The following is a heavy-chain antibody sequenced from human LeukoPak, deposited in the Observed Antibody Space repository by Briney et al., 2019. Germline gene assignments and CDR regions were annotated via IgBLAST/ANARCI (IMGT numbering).Heavy chain of an antibody. CDR3: AREGVAGGLDY. CDR1: GFTFSSYW. D-gene: IGHD6-19*01. CDR2: VETDGSYT. Sequence: GGSLRLSCAASGFTFSSYWMHWVRQAPGKGLVWVSRVETDGSYTVYADSVKGRFPIHRDNAKNTLYLHMNSLRAEDTAVYYCAREGVAGGLDYWGQGTLVTVS. J-gene: IGHJ4*02. V-gene: IGHV3-74*01.